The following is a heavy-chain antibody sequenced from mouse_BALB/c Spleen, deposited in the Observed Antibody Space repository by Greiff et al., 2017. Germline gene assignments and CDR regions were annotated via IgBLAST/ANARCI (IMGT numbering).Heavy chain of an antibody. Sequence: QVQLKQSGAELVRPGTSVKVSCKASGYAFTNYLIEWVKQRPGQGLEWIGVINPGSGGTNYNEKFKGKATLTADKSSSTAYMQLSSLTSDDSAVYFCARYTTAMIDYWGQGTTLTVSS. J-gene: IGHJ2*01. CDR2: INPGSGGT. CDR1: GYAFTNYL. D-gene: IGHD1-2*01. V-gene: IGHV1-54*01. CDR3: ARYTTAMIDY.